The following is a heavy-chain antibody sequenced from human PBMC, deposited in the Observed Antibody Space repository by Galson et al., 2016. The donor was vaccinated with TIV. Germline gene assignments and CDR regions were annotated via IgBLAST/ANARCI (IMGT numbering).Heavy chain of an antibody. Sequence: SLRLSCAASGFNVSINYMTWVRQAPGKGLDWVSIITSDGSTNYADSVNGRFTISRDKSKNTLYLQMNSLRAEDTAVYYCMRERRYCGGDCYLYYYYGMDVWGQGTMVTVS. CDR2: ITSDGST. CDR3: MRERRYCGGDCYLYYYYGMDV. D-gene: IGHD2-21*02. V-gene: IGHV3-66*02. CDR1: GFNVSINY. J-gene: IGHJ6*02.